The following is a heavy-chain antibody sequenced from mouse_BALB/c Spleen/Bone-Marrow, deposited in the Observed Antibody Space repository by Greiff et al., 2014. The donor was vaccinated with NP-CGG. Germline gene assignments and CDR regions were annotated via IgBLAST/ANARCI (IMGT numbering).Heavy chain of an antibody. Sequence: QVQLQQPGAELVRPGSSVKISCKASGYQFSSYWMNWVKQRPGQGLEWIGQIYPGDGETNYNGKFKGNATLTADKSSSTAYMQLISLTSEDSAVYFCARKYGDYWGQGTTLTVSS. V-gene: IGHV1-80*01. CDR2: IYPGDGET. CDR1: GYQFSSYW. D-gene: IGHD2-10*02. J-gene: IGHJ2*01. CDR3: ARKYGDY.